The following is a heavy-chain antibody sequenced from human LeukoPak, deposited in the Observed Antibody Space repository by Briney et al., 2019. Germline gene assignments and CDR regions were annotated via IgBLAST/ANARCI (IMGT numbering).Heavy chain of an antibody. CDR1: GFTVSSNY. V-gene: IGHV3-53*01. CDR3: ARDRGADSSGYYYFDY. J-gene: IGHJ4*02. D-gene: IGHD3-22*01. CDR2: IYSGGST. Sequence: PGGSLRLSCAASGFTVSSNYMSWVRQAPGKGLEWVSVIYSGGSTYYADSVKGRFTISRDNSKNTLYLQMNSLRAEDTAVYYCARDRGADSSGYYYFDYWGQGTLVTVSS.